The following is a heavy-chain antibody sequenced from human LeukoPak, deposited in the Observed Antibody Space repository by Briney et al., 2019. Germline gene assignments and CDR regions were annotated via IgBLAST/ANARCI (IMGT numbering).Heavy chain of an antibody. CDR1: GYAFTSYY. CDR2: INPSGGST. CDR3: ARVYGDYFSYYYYMDV. J-gene: IGHJ6*03. D-gene: IGHD4-17*01. Sequence: GASVKVSCKASGYAFTSYYMHWVRQAPGQGLEWMGIINPSGGSTSYAQKFQGRVTMTRDMSTSTVYMELSSLRSEDTAVYYCARVYGDYFSYYYYMDVWGKGTTVTVSS. V-gene: IGHV1-46*01.